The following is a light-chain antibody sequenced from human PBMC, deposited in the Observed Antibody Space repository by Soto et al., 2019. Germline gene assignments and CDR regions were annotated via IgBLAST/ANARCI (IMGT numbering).Light chain of an antibody. V-gene: IGKV3-11*01. CDR2: DAS. Sequence: EIVLTQSPGTLSLSPGERATLSCRASQSVSTYLAWYQQRPGQAPRLLIYDASYRATDIPPRFSGSGSGTDFTLTISSLQPEDFATYYCQQLNSYPLTFGGGTKVDIK. CDR3: QQLNSYPLT. J-gene: IGKJ4*01. CDR1: QSVSTY.